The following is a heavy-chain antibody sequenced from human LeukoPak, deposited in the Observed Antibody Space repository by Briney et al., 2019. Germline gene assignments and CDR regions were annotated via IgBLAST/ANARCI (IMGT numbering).Heavy chain of an antibody. J-gene: IGHJ5*02. CDR2: IYYSGST. Sequence: SETLSLTCTVSSGSISSYYWSWIRQPPGKGLEWIGYIYYSGSTNYIPSLKSRVTTSLDTSKNQFSLKLSSVTAADTAVYYCATTGDRGWFDPWGQGTLVTVSS. D-gene: IGHD7-27*01. CDR3: ATTGDRGWFDP. CDR1: SGSISSYY. V-gene: IGHV4-59*01.